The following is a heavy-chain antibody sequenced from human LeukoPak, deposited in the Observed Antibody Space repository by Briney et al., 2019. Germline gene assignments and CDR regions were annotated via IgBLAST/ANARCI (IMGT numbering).Heavy chain of an antibody. V-gene: IGHV3-33*01. CDR1: GFSFSTYG. CDR2: IRYDETNT. Sequence: PGMSLRLSCAASGFSFSTYGMHWVRQAPGKGLEWVALIRYDETNTYYADSVKGRFTISRDNSKNTLYLQMSSLRAEDTAVYYCARDLNKGARGDYWGQGTLVTVSS. D-gene: IGHD2/OR15-2a*01. J-gene: IGHJ4*02. CDR3: ARDLNKGARGDY.